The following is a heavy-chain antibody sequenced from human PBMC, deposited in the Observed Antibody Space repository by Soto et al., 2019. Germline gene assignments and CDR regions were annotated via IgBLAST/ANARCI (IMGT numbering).Heavy chain of an antibody. V-gene: IGHV1-69*01. J-gene: IGHJ2*01. Sequence: QVQLVQSGAEVKKPGSSVKVSCTASGGTFSSYAISWVRQAPGQGLEWMGGIIPIFGTANYAQKFQGRVTITADESTSTAYMELSSLRSEDTAVYYCARDQLRLGELSLGSWYFDLWGRGTLVTVSS. CDR3: ARDQLRLGELSLGSWYFDL. D-gene: IGHD3-16*02. CDR2: IIPIFGTA. CDR1: GGTFSSYA.